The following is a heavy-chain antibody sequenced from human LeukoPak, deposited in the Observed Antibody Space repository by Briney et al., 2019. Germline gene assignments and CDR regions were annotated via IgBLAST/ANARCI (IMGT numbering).Heavy chain of an antibody. J-gene: IGHJ4*02. CDR1: GYSIRSGYY. CDR2: IYHSGST. D-gene: IGHD4-23*01. Sequence: SETLSLTCTVSGYSIRSGYYWGWIRQPPGKGQEWIGSIYHSGSTYYNPSLKSRVTISVDTSKNQFSLKLSPVTAADTAVYYCARVNMGELLWGQGTLVTVSS. V-gene: IGHV4-38-2*02. CDR3: ARVNMGELL.